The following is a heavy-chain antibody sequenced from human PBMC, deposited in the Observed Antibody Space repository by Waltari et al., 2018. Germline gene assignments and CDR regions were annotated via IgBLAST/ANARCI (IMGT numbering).Heavy chain of an antibody. D-gene: IGHD5-18*01. V-gene: IGHV1-69*01. J-gene: IGHJ3*02. CDR3: ARGHRYSYGYGDAFDI. CDR2: IIPIFGTA. CDR1: GGPFSSYA. Sequence: QVQLVQSGAEVKKPGSSVKVSCKASGGPFSSYAISWVRQAPGQGLEWVGGIIPIFGTANYAQKFQGRVTITADESTSTAYMELSSLRSEDTAVYYCARGHRYSYGYGDAFDIWGQGTMVTVSS.